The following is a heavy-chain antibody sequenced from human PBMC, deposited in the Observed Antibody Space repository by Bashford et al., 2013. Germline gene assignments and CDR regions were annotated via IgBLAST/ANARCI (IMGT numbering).Heavy chain of an antibody. CDR2: IYTSGST. J-gene: IGHJ4*02. CDR3: AGGIQGGLLWFRESLGY. D-gene: IGHD3-10*01. V-gene: IGHV4-61*02. CDR1: GGSISSGSYY. Sequence: SETLSLTCTVSGGSISSGSYYWSWIRQPAGKGLEWIGRIYTSGSTNYNPSLKSRVTMSVDTSKNQFSLKLSSVTAADTAVYYCAGGIQGGLLWFRESLGYWGQGTLVTVSS.